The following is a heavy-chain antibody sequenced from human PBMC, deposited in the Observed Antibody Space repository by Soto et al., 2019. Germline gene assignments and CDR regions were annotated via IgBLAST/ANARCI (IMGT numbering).Heavy chain of an antibody. J-gene: IGHJ6*02. CDR1: GGTFSSYA. CDR2: IIPIFGTA. CDR3: ARPMGSQPYYYYGMDV. Sequence: QVQLVQSGAEVKKPGSSVKVSCKASGGTFSSYAISWVRQAPGQGLEWMGGIIPIFGTANYAQKFQGRVTMTADEATSTAYMELSSLRSEDTAVYYCARPMGSQPYYYYGMDVWGQGTTVTVSS. V-gene: IGHV1-69*01. D-gene: IGHD6-6*01.